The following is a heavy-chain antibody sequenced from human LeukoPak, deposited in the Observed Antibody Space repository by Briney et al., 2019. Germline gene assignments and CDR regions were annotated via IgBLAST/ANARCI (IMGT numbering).Heavy chain of an antibody. D-gene: IGHD1-14*01. CDR2: ISAYNGNT. V-gene: IGHV1-18*01. CDR1: GYTFTNYA. Sequence: VSVKVSCKASGYTFTNYAISWVRQAPGQGLEWVGWISAYNGNTNYAQKLQGRVTMTTDTSTSTAYMDLRSLRSDDTAVYRYVDSWGQGTLVTVSS. J-gene: IGHJ4*02. CDR3: VDS.